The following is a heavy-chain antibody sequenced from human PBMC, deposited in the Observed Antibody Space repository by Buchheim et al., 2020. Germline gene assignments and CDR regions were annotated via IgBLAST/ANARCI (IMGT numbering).Heavy chain of an antibody. D-gene: IGHD5-12*01. CDR3: ARSFYSGYDYVDY. V-gene: IGHV3-30*03. J-gene: IGHJ4*02. CDR2: ISYDGSNK. CDR1: GFTFSSYG. Sequence: QVQLVESGGGVVQPGRSLRLSCAASGFTFSSYGMHWVRQAPGKGLEWVAVISYDGSNKYYADSVKGRFTISRDNSKNSLYLQMNSLRAEDTAVYYCARSFYSGYDYVDYWGQGTL.